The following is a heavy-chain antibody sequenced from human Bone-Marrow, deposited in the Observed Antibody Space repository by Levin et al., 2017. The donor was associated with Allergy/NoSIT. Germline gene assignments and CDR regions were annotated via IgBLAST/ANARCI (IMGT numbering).Heavy chain of an antibody. CDR2: IIPMFRTP. J-gene: IGHJ3*01. Sequence: GASVKVSCKAFGCTLSRNALSWVRQAPCQGLEWMGGIIPMFRTPTYAQQFQGRVTITADESKITAYMELRGLRSQYTAVYYCARDGSRKGSWPYDAFEFWGQGTMVTVSS. CDR3: ARDGSRKGSWPYDAFEF. CDR1: GCTLSRNA. V-gene: IGHV1-69*13. D-gene: IGHD6-13*01.